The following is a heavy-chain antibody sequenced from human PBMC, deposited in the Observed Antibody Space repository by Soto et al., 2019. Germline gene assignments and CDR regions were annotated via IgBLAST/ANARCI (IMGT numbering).Heavy chain of an antibody. CDR3: ARLGLDLDFDH. J-gene: IGHJ4*02. Sequence: SVKVSCKSYGDSFSRFAVSWVRRAPGEGLEWMGGIIPVTGTANYIDKFRGRLTITADESPSTVYMELSSLRSEDTAVYYCARLGLDLDFDHWGQGTLVTVSS. CDR1: GDSFSRFA. CDR2: IIPVTGTA. V-gene: IGHV1-69*13.